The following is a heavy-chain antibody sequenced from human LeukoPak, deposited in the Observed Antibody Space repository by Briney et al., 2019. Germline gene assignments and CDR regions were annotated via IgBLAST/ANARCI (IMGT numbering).Heavy chain of an antibody. CDR1: GFTFSDHY. CDR2: IYHSGST. D-gene: IGHD2-15*01. V-gene: IGHV4-4*02. Sequence: GSLRLSYAASGFTFSDHYMDWVRQPPGKGLEWIGQIYHSGSTNYNPSLKSRATISVDKSNNQFSPKLSSVTAADTAVYYCARDGGGSDCWGQGTLVTVSS. J-gene: IGHJ4*02. CDR3: ARDGGGSDC.